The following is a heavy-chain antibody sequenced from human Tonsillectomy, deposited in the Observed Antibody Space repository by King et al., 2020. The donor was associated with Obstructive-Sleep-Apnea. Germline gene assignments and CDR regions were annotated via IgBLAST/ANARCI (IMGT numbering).Heavy chain of an antibody. Sequence: EVQLVQSGGGLVQPGGSLRLSCAASGFTFSSYSMNWVRQAPGKGLEWVSYISSSSSTIYYGDSVKGRFTISRDNAKNSLYLQMNSLRAEDTAVYYCARDPFNTIFGVVITDDAFDIWGQGTMVTVSS. CDR3: ARDPFNTIFGVVITDDAFDI. D-gene: IGHD3-3*01. CDR2: ISSSSSTI. J-gene: IGHJ3*02. V-gene: IGHV3-48*04. CDR1: GFTFSSYS.